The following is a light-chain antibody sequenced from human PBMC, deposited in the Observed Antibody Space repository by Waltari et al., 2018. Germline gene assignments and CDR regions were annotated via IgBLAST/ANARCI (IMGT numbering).Light chain of an antibody. CDR3: SSYAGSYTVV. Sequence: QSALTQPRSVSGSPGPSVTISCTGTSSDVGGYNYVSCYQQHPGKAPKLLIYDVTKRPSGVPDRFSGSKSGNTASLTISGLQAEDEADYYCSSYAGSYTVVFGGGTKLTVL. CDR1: SSDVGGYNY. J-gene: IGLJ2*01. CDR2: DVT. V-gene: IGLV2-11*01.